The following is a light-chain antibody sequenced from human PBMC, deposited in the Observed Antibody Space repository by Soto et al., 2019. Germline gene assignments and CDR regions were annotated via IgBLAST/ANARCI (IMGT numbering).Light chain of an antibody. CDR1: SSDVGGYNY. V-gene: IGLV2-14*01. J-gene: IGLJ1*01. CDR2: DVS. CDR3: SSYTSSNTLRL. Sequence: QSALTQPASVSGSPGQSITISCTGTSSDVGGYNYVSWYQQHPDKAPKLMIYDVSNRPSGVSNRFSGSKSGNTASLTISGLQAEDEADYYCSSYTSSNTLRLFGTGTKLTVL.